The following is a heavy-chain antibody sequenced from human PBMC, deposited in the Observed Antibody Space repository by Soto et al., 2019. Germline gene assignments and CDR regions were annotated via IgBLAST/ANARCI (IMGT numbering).Heavy chain of an antibody. Sequence: QVQLVESGGGVVQSGRSLRLSCAASGFTFGTFGFHWVRQAPGKGLEWVALISNDGSNKKYADSVRGRFTISRDNSQNTLYLQMNSLTTEDTAVYYCAKHQWITKSPIDFWGQGTLVTVSS. V-gene: IGHV3-30*18. D-gene: IGHD3-10*01. CDR3: AKHQWITKSPIDF. CDR1: GFTFGTFG. CDR2: ISNDGSNK. J-gene: IGHJ4*02.